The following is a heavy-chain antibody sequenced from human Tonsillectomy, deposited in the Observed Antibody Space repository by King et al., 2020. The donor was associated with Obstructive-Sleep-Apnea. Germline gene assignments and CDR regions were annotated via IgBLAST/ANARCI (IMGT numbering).Heavy chain of an antibody. CDR2: ISYDGSNK. CDR3: ARGGGSDAFDI. V-gene: IGHV3-30-3*01. CDR1: GFTFSSYA. J-gene: IGHJ3*02. D-gene: IGHD3-10*01. Sequence: VQLVESGGGVVQPGRYLRLSCAASGFTFSSYAMHWVRQAPGKGLEWVAVISYDGSNKYYADSVKGRFTISRDNSKNTLYLQMNSLRAEDTAVYYCARGGGSDAFDIWGQGTMVTVSS.